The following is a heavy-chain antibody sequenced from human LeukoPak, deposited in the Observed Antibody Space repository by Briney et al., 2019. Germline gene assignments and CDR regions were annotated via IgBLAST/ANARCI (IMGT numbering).Heavy chain of an antibody. D-gene: IGHD2-2*01. J-gene: IGHJ4*02. V-gene: IGHV3-11*04. CDR2: ISRSGSRI. CDR3: ARYYCGTSTTCYMFDF. Sequence: GGSLRLSCAASGFTFSDYDMSWIRQAPGKGLEWVSYISRSGSRIYYADAVKGRFTISRDNAKNSLYLQMSSLRADDTAVYYCARYYCGTSTTCYMFDFWGQGTLVTVSS. CDR1: GFTFSDYD.